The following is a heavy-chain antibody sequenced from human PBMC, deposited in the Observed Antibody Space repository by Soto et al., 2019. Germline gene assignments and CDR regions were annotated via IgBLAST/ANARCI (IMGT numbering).Heavy chain of an antibody. Sequence: PGGSLRLSCAASGFTFSSYGMHWVRQAPGKGLEWVAVISYDGSNKYYADSVKGRFTISRDNSKNTLYLQMNSLRAEDTAVYYCAKDNSFWGGNYYYYYMDVWGKGTTVTAP. CDR1: GFTFSSYG. D-gene: IGHD3-16*01. V-gene: IGHV3-30*18. CDR3: AKDNSFWGGNYYYYYMDV. CDR2: ISYDGSNK. J-gene: IGHJ6*03.